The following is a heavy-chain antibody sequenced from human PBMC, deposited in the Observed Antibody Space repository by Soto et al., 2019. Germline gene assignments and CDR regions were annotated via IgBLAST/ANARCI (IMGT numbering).Heavy chain of an antibody. V-gene: IGHV4-59*01. CDR3: ARGYNGRADRKNDAFDI. CDR1: GGSISSYY. Sequence: SETLSLTCTVSGGSISSYYWSWIRQPPGKGLEWIGYIYYSGSTNYNPSLKSRVTISVDTSKNQFSLKVSSVTAAETAVYYCARGYNGRADRKNDAFDIWGQGTMVTVSS. D-gene: IGHD1-26*01. J-gene: IGHJ3*02. CDR2: IYYSGST.